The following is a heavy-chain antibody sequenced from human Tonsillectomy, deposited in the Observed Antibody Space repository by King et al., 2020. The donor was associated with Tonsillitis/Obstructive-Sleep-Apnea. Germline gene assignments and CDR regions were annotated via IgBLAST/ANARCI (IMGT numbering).Heavy chain of an antibody. D-gene: IGHD1-26*01. V-gene: IGHV4-59*01. Sequence: QLQESGPGLVKPSETLSLTCAVSGGSISSYYWSWIRQPPGKGLEWIGYLYYSGSTNYNPSLQSRVTMSVDTSKNQFSLKLSSVTAADTAVYYCARASDGIDYWGQGTLVTVSS. J-gene: IGHJ4*02. CDR1: GGSISSYY. CDR2: LYYSGST. CDR3: ARASDGIDY.